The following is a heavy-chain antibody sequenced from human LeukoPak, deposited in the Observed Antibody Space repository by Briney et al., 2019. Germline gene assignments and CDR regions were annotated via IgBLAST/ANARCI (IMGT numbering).Heavy chain of an antibody. J-gene: IGHJ4*02. V-gene: IGHV1-69*01. CDR2: IIPIFGTA. CDR3: ARDRDYGDDECFFDY. D-gene: IGHD4-17*01. CDR1: GGTFSSYA. Sequence: GSSVKVSCKASGGTFSSYAISWVRQAPGQGLEWMGGIIPIFGTANYAQKFQGRVTITADESTSTAYMELSSLRSEDTAVYSCARDRDYGDDECFFDYWGQGTLVTVSS.